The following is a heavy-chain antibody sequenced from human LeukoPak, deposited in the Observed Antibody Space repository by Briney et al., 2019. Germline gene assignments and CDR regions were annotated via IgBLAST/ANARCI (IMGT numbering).Heavy chain of an antibody. CDR1: GGSISSTSYY. V-gene: IGHV4-39*01. CDR2: IYYSGST. Sequence: PSETLSLTCTVSGGSISSTSYYWGWIRQPPGKGLEWVGSIYYSGSTYYNPSLKSRVTISVDTSKNQFSLKLSSVTAADTAVYYCARCDGDYAFCLPYFWGQGTMVTVSS. J-gene: IGHJ3*01. D-gene: IGHD4-17*01. CDR3: ARCDGDYAFCLPYF.